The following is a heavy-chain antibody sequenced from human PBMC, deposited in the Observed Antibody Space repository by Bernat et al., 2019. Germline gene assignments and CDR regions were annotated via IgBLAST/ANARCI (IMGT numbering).Heavy chain of an antibody. D-gene: IGHD3-3*01. Sequence: QVQLVQSGAEVKKPGASVKVSCKASGYTFTSYGISWVRQAPGQGLEWMGWISAYNGNTNYAQKLQGRVTMTTDASTSTAYMELRSLRSDDTAVYYCARGGYYDFWSGYFSFYYYYMDVWGKRTTVTVSS. CDR3: ARGGYYDFWSGYFSFYYYYMDV. CDR2: ISAYNGNT. J-gene: IGHJ6*03. V-gene: IGHV1-18*01. CDR1: GYTFTSYG.